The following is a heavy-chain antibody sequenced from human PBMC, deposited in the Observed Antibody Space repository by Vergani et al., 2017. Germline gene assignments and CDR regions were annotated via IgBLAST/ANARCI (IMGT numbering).Heavy chain of an antibody. V-gene: IGHV3-23*04. CDR1: GFTFSSYG. Sequence: EVQLVESGGGVVQPGRSLRLSCAASGFTFSSYGMHWVRQAPGKGLEWVSAISGSGGSTYYADSVKGRFTISRDNSKNTLYLQMNSLRAEDTAVYYCAKDRVVSYYYYSSGYYSPDYWGQGTLVTVSS. D-gene: IGHD3-22*01. CDR2: ISGSGGST. CDR3: AKDRVVSYYYYSSGYYSPDY. J-gene: IGHJ4*02.